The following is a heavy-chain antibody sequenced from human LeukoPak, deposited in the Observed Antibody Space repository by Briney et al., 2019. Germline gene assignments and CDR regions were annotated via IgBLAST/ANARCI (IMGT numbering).Heavy chain of an antibody. CDR1: GFTFSSYW. CDR2: INSDGRST. V-gene: IGHV3-74*01. D-gene: IGHD3-3*01. J-gene: IGHJ4*02. CDR3: ARVTIFGVVATFDY. Sequence: QPGGSLRLSCAASGFTFSSYWMHWVRQAPGKGLVWVSRINSDGRSTSYADSVKGRFTISRDSAKNTLYLRMNSLRAEDTAVYYCARVTIFGVVATFDYWGQGTLVTVSS.